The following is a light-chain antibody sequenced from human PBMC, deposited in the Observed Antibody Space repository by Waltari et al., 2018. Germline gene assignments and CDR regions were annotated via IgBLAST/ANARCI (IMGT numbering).Light chain of an antibody. Sequence: QSALTQPASVSGSPGQSITVSCTGTSSDVGSYNLVSWYQQHPGKAPKPMIYEGSNRPSGVSNRFSGSKSGNTAALTISGLQAEDEADYYCCSYAGSSTLLFGGGTKVTVL. CDR1: SSDVGSYNL. CDR2: EGS. J-gene: IGLJ2*01. CDR3: CSYAGSSTLL. V-gene: IGLV2-23*01.